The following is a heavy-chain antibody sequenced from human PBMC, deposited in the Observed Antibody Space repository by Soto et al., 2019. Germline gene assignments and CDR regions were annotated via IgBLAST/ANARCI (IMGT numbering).Heavy chain of an antibody. CDR1: GYTLTSYG. Sequence: ASVKVSCKASGYTLTSYGISWVRQAPGQGLEWMGWISAYNGNTNYAQKLQGRVTMTTDTSTSTAYMELRSLRSDDTAVYYCARGLYSGYSYGEFDYWGQGTLVTVSS. V-gene: IGHV1-18*04. D-gene: IGHD5-18*01. CDR2: ISAYNGNT. J-gene: IGHJ4*02. CDR3: ARGLYSGYSYGEFDY.